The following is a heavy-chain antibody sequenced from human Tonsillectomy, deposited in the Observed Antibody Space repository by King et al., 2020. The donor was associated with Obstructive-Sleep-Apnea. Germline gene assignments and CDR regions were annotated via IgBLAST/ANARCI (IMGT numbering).Heavy chain of an antibody. CDR1: GFTFSSSG. V-gene: IGHV3-30*02. Sequence: VQLVESGGGVVQPGESLRLSCAASGFTFSSSGMHWVRQAPGKGLEWVTFIRHDGTDKYYADSVQGRFTISRDDSRNTLYLQMNSLRGEDTAVYCCAKDSEAYSSSWYKGYFDLWGRGTLVTVSS. CDR2: IRHDGTDK. D-gene: IGHD6-13*01. J-gene: IGHJ2*01. CDR3: AKDSEAYSSSWYKGYFDL.